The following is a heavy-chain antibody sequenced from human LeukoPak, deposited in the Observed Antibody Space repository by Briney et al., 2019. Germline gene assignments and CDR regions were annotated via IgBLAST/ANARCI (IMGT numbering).Heavy chain of an antibody. CDR3: ARRGGSGRSFDY. CDR1: GGSVSSGSYY. CDR2: IYYSGST. D-gene: IGHD3-10*01. Sequence: SETLSLTCTVSGGSVSSGSYYWSWVRQPPGKGLEWIGYIYYSGSTNYNPSLKSRVTISVDTSKNQFSLKVTSVTAADTAVYYCARRGGSGRSFDYWVQGTLVTVSS. V-gene: IGHV4-61*01. J-gene: IGHJ4*02.